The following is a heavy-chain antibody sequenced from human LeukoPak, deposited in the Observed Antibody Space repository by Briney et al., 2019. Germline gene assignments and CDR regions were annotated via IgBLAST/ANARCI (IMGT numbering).Heavy chain of an antibody. J-gene: IGHJ4*02. CDR1: GYTYTSYW. CDR2: IYPGDSDT. V-gene: IGHV5-51*01. D-gene: IGHD2-21*01. CDR3: ARQQSPMIELDY. Sequence: KVSCKASGYTYTSYWIGWVRQMPGKGLEWMGIIYPGDSDTRYSPSFQGQVTISADKSISTAYLQWSSLKASDTAMYYCARQQSPMIELDYWGQGTLVTVSS.